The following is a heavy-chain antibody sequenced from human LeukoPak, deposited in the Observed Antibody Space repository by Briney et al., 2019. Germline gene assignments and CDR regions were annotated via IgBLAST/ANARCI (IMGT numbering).Heavy chain of an antibody. CDR2: IYYSGST. CDR3: ARGHLSPYSSSSYYYYGMDV. V-gene: IGHV4-31*03. J-gene: IGHJ6*02. CDR1: GCSISSGGHY. D-gene: IGHD6-6*01. Sequence: SQTLSLTCTVSGCSISSGGHYWSWIRQHLGKGLEWIGYIYYSGSTYYNPSLKSRVTISVDTSKNQFSLKLSSVTAADTAVYYCARGHLSPYSSSSYYYYGMDVWGQGTTVTVSS.